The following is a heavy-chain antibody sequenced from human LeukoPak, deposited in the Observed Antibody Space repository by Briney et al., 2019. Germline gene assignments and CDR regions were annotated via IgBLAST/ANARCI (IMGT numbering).Heavy chain of an antibody. J-gene: IGHJ4*02. CDR1: GYTFTSYY. V-gene: IGHV1-46*01. Sequence: ASVKVSCKASGYTFTSYYMHWVRQAPGQGLEWMGIINPSGGSTSYAQKFQGRVTMTEDTSTDTAYMELSSLRSEDTAVYYCATGFQTYYDFWSWGQGTLVTVSS. CDR2: INPSGGST. D-gene: IGHD3-3*01. CDR3: ATGFQTYYDFWS.